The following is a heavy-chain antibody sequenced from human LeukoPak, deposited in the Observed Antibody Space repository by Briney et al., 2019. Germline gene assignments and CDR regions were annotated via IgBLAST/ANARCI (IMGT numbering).Heavy chain of an antibody. CDR1: GGSISSYY. V-gene: IGHV4-59*01. D-gene: IGHD7-27*01. CDR3: ARLGPVYYYYYMDV. CDR2: IYYSGST. J-gene: IGHJ6*03. Sequence: SEALSLTCTVSGGSISSYYWSWIRQPPGKGLEWIGYIYYSGSTNYNPSLKSRVTISVDTSKNQFSLRLNSVTAADTAVYYCARLGPVYYYYYMDVWGKGTTVTVSS.